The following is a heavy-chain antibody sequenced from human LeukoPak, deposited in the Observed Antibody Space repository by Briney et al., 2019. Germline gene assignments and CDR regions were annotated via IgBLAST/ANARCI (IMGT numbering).Heavy chain of an antibody. V-gene: IGHV4-39*01. Sequence: SETLSLTCTVSGGPISSSCYYWGRTPQRPGKELDWIGSIYYSGNTYSNPSLKSRVTISVDTTQIQFYLKLISVTAADTAVYYGARHGKYCSGGRCGSIDYWGQGTLVTVSS. CDR2: IYYSGNT. CDR3: ARHGKYCSGGRCGSIDY. J-gene: IGHJ4*02. CDR1: GGPISSSCYY. D-gene: IGHD2-15*01.